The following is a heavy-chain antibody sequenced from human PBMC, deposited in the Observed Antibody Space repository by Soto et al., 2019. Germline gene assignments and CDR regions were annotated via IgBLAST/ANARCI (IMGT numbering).Heavy chain of an antibody. CDR2: VSGSGDRT. D-gene: IGHD1-26*01. Sequence: GGSLRLSCVASEFSFSNYAMNWVRLAPGKGLEWVSGVSGSGDRTYYADSVKGRFTISRDNSKNTLYLQMNSLRAEDTAIYYCARHGTGALVNGWADYWGQGTLVTVSS. J-gene: IGHJ4*02. CDR1: EFSFSNYA. CDR3: ARHGTGALVNGWADY. V-gene: IGHV3-23*01.